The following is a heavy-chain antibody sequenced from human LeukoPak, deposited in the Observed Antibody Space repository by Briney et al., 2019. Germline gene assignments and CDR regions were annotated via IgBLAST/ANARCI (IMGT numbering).Heavy chain of an antibody. CDR2: IYPRDGST. CDR3: AREPSLGGDFWSGYYSPSYYYGMDV. J-gene: IGHJ6*02. CDR1: GYTFTSNY. V-gene: IGHV1-46*01. Sequence: ASVKVSCKASGYTFTSNYIHWVRQAPGQGLEWMGMIYPRDGSTSYAQKFQGRVTVTRDTSTSTVYMELSSLRSEDTAVYYCAREPSLGGDFWSGYYSPSYYYGMDVWGQGTTVTVSS. D-gene: IGHD3-3*01.